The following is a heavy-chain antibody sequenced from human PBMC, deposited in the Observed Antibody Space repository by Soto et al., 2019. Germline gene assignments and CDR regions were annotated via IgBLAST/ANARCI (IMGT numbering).Heavy chain of an antibody. V-gene: IGHV1-18*01. D-gene: IGHD6-13*01. J-gene: IGHJ4*02. CDR1: GDTFTSYG. CDR2: ISAYNGNT. Sequence: QVQLVQSGAEVKKPGASVKVSCKASGDTFTSYGISWVRQDPGQGFEWMGWISAYNGNTNYAQKLQGRVTMTTDTSTSTDYMELRSMRSDDTALYYWARESSSSCHDYWGQGALVIGSS. CDR3: ARESSSSCHDY.